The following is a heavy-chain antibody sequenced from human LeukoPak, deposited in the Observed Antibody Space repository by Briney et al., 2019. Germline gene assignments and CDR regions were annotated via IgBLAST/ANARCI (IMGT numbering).Heavy chain of an antibody. J-gene: IGHJ4*02. CDR3: AKVSICYGCYFDY. CDR2: INGLGDNP. CDR1: GYSFSDHG. V-gene: IGHV3-23*01. Sequence: GGSLRPSCEASGYSFSDHGMTRVRQTPRKGLQWVSTINGLGDNPSYAETANGRFTVYRDNSKNTVYLQMTRLRAEDTAIYYCAKVSICYGCYFDYWGPGMPVTVSS. D-gene: IGHD3-10*02.